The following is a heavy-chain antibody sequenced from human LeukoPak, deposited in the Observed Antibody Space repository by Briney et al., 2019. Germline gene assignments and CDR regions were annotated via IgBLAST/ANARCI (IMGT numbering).Heavy chain of an antibody. J-gene: IGHJ4*02. CDR2: IYHSGST. CDR1: GGSISSGGYY. V-gene: IGHV4-30-2*01. Sequence: SETLSLTCTVSGGSISSGGYYWSWIRQPPGKGLEWIGYIYHSGSTYYNPSLKSRVTISVDRSKNQFSLKLSSVTAADTAVYYCARALRFLEWSKPPFDYWGQGTLVTVSS. D-gene: IGHD3-3*01. CDR3: ARALRFLEWSKPPFDY.